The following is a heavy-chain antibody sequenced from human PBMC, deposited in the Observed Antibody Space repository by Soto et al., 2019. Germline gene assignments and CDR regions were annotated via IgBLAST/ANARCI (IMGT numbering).Heavy chain of an antibody. D-gene: IGHD6-19*01. CDR1: GYMFTGFY. Sequence: QVQLVQSGAEVKRSGASVKVSCKASGYMFTGFYLHWVRQAPGQGLEWMGWINPNNGVTTYAKNFQGRVTMTRDSSISTAYMELSSLRSDDTAVYFCAAAAIPVAGRHPDFWGQGTVVTVS. V-gene: IGHV1-2*02. CDR2: INPNNGVT. J-gene: IGHJ4*02. CDR3: AAAAIPVAGRHPDF.